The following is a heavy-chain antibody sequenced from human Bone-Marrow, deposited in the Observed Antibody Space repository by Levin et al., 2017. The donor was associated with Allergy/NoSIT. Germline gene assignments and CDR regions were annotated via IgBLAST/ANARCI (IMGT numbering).Heavy chain of an antibody. D-gene: IGHD1-1*01. J-gene: IGHJ6*02. V-gene: IGHV3-30*18. CDR2: ISYDGSDK. CDR1: GFTFSNYG. CDR3: AKDPTRYNPYSYYGMDV. Sequence: GGSLRLSCAASGFTFSNYGMHWVRQAPGKGLEWVAVISYDGSDKYYADSVKGRFTISRDNSKNTLYLQMNSLRAEDTAVYYCAKDPTRYNPYSYYGMDVWGQGTTVTVSS.